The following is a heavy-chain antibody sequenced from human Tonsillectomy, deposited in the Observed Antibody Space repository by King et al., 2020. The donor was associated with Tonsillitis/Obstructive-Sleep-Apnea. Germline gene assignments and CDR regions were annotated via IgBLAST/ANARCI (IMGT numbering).Heavy chain of an antibody. CDR1: GGTFSSYA. D-gene: IGHD5-12*01. CDR3: ARVIGYSGYDNDYYYYYMDV. Sequence: VQLVQSGAEVKKPGSSVKVSCKASGGTFSSYAISWVRQAPGQGLEWMGGIIPIFGTANYAQKFQCRVTITADESTSPAYMERGSLRSEDTAVYYCARVIGYSGYDNDYYYYYMDVWGKGTTVTVSS. CDR2: IIPIFGTA. J-gene: IGHJ6*03. V-gene: IGHV1-69*01.